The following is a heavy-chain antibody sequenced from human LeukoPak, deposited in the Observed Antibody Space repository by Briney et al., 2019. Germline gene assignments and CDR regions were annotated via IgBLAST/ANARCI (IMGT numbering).Heavy chain of an antibody. Sequence: QPGGSLRLSCAASGFTFSSYAMSWVRQAPGKGLEWVSAISGSGGSTYYADSVKGRFTISRDNSKNTLYLQMNSLRAEDTAVYYCANKRSDFWSLYGMDVWGQGTTVTVSS. V-gene: IGHV3-23*01. CDR2: ISGSGGST. CDR3: ANKRSDFWSLYGMDV. CDR1: GFTFSSYA. J-gene: IGHJ6*02. D-gene: IGHD3-3*01.